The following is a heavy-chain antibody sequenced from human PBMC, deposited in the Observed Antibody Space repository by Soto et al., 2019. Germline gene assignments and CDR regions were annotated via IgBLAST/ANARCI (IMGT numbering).Heavy chain of an antibody. Sequence: GGSLRLSCAASGFTFDDYAMHWVRQAPGKGLEWVSGISWNSGSIGYADSVKGRFTISRDNAKNSLYLQMNSLRAEDTALYYCAKDSSSWQNHFDYWGQGTLVTVSS. CDR1: GFTFDDYA. J-gene: IGHJ4*02. CDR3: AKDSSSWQNHFDY. D-gene: IGHD6-13*01. V-gene: IGHV3-9*01. CDR2: ISWNSGSI.